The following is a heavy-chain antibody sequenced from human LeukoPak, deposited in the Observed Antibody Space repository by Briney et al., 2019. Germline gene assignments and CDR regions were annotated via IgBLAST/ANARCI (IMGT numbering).Heavy chain of an antibody. V-gene: IGHV3-33*01. J-gene: IGHJ3*02. D-gene: IGHD2-21*02. Sequence: GGSLRLSCAASGFTFSSYGMHWVRQAPGKGLEWVAVIWYDGSNKYYADSVKGRFTISRDNSKNTLYLQMNSLRAEDTAVYYCAILTYCGGDCYPRENDAFDIWGQGTMVTVSS. CDR3: AILTYCGGDCYPRENDAFDI. CDR2: IWYDGSNK. CDR1: GFTFSSYG.